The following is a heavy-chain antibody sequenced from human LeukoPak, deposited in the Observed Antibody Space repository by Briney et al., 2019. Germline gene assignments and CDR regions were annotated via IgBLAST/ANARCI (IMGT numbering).Heavy chain of an antibody. V-gene: IGHV3-30*18. Sequence: GGSLRLSCAASGFTFSSYGMHWVRQAPGKGLEWVAVISYDGSNKYYADSVKGRFTISRDNSKNTLYLQMNSLRAEDTAAYYCAKDLHNWGFDYWGQGTLVTVSS. D-gene: IGHD1-1*01. J-gene: IGHJ4*02. CDR2: ISYDGSNK. CDR1: GFTFSSYG. CDR3: AKDLHNWGFDY.